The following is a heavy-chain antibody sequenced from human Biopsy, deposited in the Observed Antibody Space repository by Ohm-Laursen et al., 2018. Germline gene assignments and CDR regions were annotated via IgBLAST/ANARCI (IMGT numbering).Heavy chain of an antibody. CDR3: ARDSSGGHLTSPLITGKILVS. CDR2: IYYTGST. V-gene: IGHV4-59*01. CDR1: RDFISNYY. Sequence: SETLALTCTVSRDFISNYYWTWTRQSPGKGLEWIGDIYYTGSTNYNPSVKSRVTISVDTSKNQFSLKLNSVNVAVTAVYFCARDSSGGHLTSPLITGKILVSWGKGILVAVFS. J-gene: IGHJ4*02. D-gene: IGHD6-25*01.